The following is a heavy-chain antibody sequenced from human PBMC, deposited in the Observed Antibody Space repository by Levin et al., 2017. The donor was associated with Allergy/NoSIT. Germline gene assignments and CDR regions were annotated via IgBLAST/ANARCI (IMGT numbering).Heavy chain of an antibody. J-gene: IGHJ4*01. CDR3: AKEAAQSYSVY. V-gene: IGHV3-23*01. CDR1: GFTFNNNA. CDR2: ISDSGGRT. Sequence: GESLKISCAASGFTFNNNAMSWVRQAPGRGLEWVSAISDSGGRTYYADSVKGRFTISRDNAKNTLYLQMNSLRAEDTAIYYCAKEAAQSYSVYRGNGTLDGVSS.